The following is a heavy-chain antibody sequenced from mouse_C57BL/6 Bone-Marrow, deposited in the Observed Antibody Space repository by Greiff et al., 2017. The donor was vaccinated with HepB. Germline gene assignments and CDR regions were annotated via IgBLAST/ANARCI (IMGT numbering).Heavy chain of an antibody. CDR3: ARVYDGYYWFAD. CDR2: IWSGGST. J-gene: IGHJ3*01. V-gene: IGHV2-2*01. CDR1: GFSLTSYG. Sequence: VQLQESGPGLVQPSQSLSITCTASGFSLTSYGVHWVRQSPGKGLEWLGVIWSGGSTDYNAAFISRLSISKDNSKSQVFFKMNSLQADDTAIYYCARVYDGYYWFADWGQGTLVTVSA. D-gene: IGHD2-3*01.